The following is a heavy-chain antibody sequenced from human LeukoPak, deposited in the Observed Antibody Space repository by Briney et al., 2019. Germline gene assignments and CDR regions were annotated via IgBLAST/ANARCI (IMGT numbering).Heavy chain of an antibody. V-gene: IGHV4-34*01. J-gene: IGHJ4*02. CDR2: INHSGST. D-gene: IGHD6-19*01. CDR1: GVSFSGYY. Sequence: SETLSLTCAVYGVSFSGYYWSWIRQPPGRGLEWIGEINHSGSTNYNPSLKSRVTISVDTSKNQFSLKLSSVTAADTAVYYCARHLEAVAVSVDYWGQGTLVTVSS. CDR3: ARHLEAVAVSVDY.